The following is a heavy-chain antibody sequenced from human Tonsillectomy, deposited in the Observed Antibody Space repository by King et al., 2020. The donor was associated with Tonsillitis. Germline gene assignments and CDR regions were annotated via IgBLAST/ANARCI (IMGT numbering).Heavy chain of an antibody. Sequence: VQLVQSGGGLVQPGGSLRLSCAASGFTFSSYWMSWVRQAPGKGLEWVATIKQDGSEKYYVDSVKGRFTISRDNAKNSLYLQMKSLRAEDTAVYYCARLTEFYDSSGYVWFDPWGQGTLVTVSS. J-gene: IGHJ5*02. V-gene: IGHV3-7*01. CDR1: GFTFSSYW. CDR3: ARLTEFYDSSGYVWFDP. D-gene: IGHD3-22*01. CDR2: IKQDGSEK.